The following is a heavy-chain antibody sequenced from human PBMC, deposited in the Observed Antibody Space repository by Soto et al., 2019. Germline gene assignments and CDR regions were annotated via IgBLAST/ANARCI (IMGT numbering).Heavy chain of an antibody. CDR3: AREMKQLVQEGFLQH. CDR1: GFTFSSYT. CDR2: ISTGSSYI. Sequence: GGSLRLSCPPSGFTFSSYTMHWVRQAPGKGLEWVSSISTGSSYIYYADSLKGRFTISRDNAGNSLYLQMNSLRAEDTAVYYCAREMKQLVQEGFLQHWGQGTLVTVSS. D-gene: IGHD6-13*01. J-gene: IGHJ1*01. V-gene: IGHV3-21*01.